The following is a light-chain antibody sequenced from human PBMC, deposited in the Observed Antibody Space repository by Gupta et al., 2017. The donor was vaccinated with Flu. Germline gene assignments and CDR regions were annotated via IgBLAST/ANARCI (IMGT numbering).Light chain of an antibody. CDR2: DDT. V-gene: IGLV3-21*02. J-gene: IGLJ2*01. CDR3: QVWHNSDNKVV. CDR1: NIGSKS. Sequence: SYVLTQPPSVSVAPGQTARITCGGDNIGSKSVHWYQQEPGQAPVLVVYDDTARPSGIPERFSGSNSGNTATLTISRVEAGDEAAYYCQVWHNSDNKVVFGGGTKLTVL.